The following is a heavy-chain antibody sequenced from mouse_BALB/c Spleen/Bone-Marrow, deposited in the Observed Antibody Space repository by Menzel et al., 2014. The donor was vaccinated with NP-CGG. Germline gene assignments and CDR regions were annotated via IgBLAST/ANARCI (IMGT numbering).Heavy chain of an antibody. CDR3: AREVLRDYFDY. CDR2: ISSGGGST. Sequence: VESGGGLVKPGGSLKLSCAASGFAFSSYDMSWVRQTPEKRLKWVAYISSGGGSTYYPDTVKGRFTISRDNAKNTLYLQMSSLKSEDTAMYYCAREVLRDYFDYWGQGTTLTVSS. D-gene: IGHD1-1*01. CDR1: GFAFSSYD. J-gene: IGHJ2*01. V-gene: IGHV5-12-1*01.